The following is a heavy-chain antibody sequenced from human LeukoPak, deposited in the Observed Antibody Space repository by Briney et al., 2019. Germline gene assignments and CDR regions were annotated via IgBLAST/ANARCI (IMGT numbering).Heavy chain of an antibody. CDR1: GGSINNYF. CDR2: IYTSGST. Sequence: KTSETLSLTCTVSGGSINNYFWSWIRQPAGKGLEWIGRIYTSGSTNYNPSLKSPVTMSIDTSKNQFSLKVTSVTDADTAVYYCARDPYNNSPFDYWGQGTLVTVSS. D-gene: IGHD4-11*01. CDR3: ARDPYNNSPFDY. V-gene: IGHV4-4*07. J-gene: IGHJ4*02.